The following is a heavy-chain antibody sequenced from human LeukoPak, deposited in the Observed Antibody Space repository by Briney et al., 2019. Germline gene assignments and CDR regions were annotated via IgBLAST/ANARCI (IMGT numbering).Heavy chain of an antibody. V-gene: IGHV4-59*01. Sequence: PSETLSLTCTVSGGSLSSYYWSWIRQPPGKGLEWIGYIYYRVTSDYNPSLKGRVTMSVDMSTRQISRRLSAVTAADTSVYYVRGAVGGDGSGSYHDYWGPGTLVTVSS. CDR3: RGAVGGDGSGSYHDY. CDR2: IYYRVTS. CDR1: GGSLSSYY. J-gene: IGHJ4*02. D-gene: IGHD3-10*01.